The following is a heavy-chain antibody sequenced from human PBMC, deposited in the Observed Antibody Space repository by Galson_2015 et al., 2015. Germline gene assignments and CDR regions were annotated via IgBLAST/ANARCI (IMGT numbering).Heavy chain of an antibody. V-gene: IGHV3-48*02. CDR1: GFTFRDYS. D-gene: IGHD3-3*01. CDR2: ISNGGSTI. J-gene: IGHJ6*04. CDR3: ARDGPGVLRFLDV. Sequence: SLRLSCAASGFTFRDYSMNWVRQAPGKGLEWLSYISNGGSTIYYADSVKGRFTISRDNAKNSLYLQMNSLRDEDKAVYYCARDGPGVLRFLDVWGKGTTVTVSS.